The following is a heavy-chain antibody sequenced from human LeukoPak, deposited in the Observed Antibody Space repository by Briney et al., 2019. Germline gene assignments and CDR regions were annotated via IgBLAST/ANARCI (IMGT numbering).Heavy chain of an antibody. D-gene: IGHD3-10*01. CDR2: ISAYNGNT. J-gene: IGHJ5*02. V-gene: IGHV1-18*01. CDR1: GYTFTSYG. Sequence: ASVKFSCKASGYTFTSYGISWVRQAPGQGLEWMGWISAYNGNTNYAQKLQGRVTMTTDTSTSTAYMELRSLRSDDTAVYYCARVHTPFGELLRSWFDPWGQGTLVTVSS. CDR3: ARVHTPFGELLRSWFDP.